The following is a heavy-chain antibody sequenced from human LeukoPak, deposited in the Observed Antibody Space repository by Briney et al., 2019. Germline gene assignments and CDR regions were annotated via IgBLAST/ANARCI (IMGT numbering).Heavy chain of an antibody. D-gene: IGHD3-10*01. Sequence: SETLSLTCAVSGSSVSSNRYYWGWIRQPPGKALEWIGSVYYSGSTFYNPSLKSRVTISVDTSKNQFSLKLSSVTAADTAVYYCARLGPMVRGVIISNDAFDIWGQGTMVTVSS. J-gene: IGHJ3*02. CDR1: GSSVSSNRYY. V-gene: IGHV4-39*07. CDR3: ARLGPMVRGVIISNDAFDI. CDR2: VYYSGST.